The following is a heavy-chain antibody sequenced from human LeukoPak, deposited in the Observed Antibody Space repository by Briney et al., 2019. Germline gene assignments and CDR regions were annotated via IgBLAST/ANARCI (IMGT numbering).Heavy chain of an antibody. CDR2: IIPIFGTA. CDR3: ARDCSGYKNWFDP. CDR1: GYSFTSYG. V-gene: IGHV1-69*13. D-gene: IGHD3-22*01. J-gene: IGHJ5*02. Sequence: SVKVSCKASGYSFTSYGISWVRQATGQGLEWMGGIIPIFGTANYAQKFQGRVTVTADESTSTAYMELSSLRSEDTAVYYCARDCSGYKNWFDPWGQGTLVTVSS.